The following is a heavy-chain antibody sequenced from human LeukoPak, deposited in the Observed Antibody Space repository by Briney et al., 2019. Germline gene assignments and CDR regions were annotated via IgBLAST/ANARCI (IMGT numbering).Heavy chain of an antibody. CDR3: ARADDFWSGYYSKEYFQH. V-gene: IGHV1-2*02. D-gene: IGHD3-3*01. CDR1: GYTFTGYY. J-gene: IGHJ1*01. Sequence: VASVKVSCKASGYTFTGYYMHWVRQAPGQGLEWMGWINPNSGGTNYAQKFQGRVTMTRDTSISTAYMELSRLRSDDTAVYYCARADDFWSGYYSKEYFQHWGQGTLVTVSS. CDR2: INPNSGGT.